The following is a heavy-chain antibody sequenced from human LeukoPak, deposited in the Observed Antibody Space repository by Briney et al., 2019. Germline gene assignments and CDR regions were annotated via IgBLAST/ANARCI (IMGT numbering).Heavy chain of an antibody. V-gene: IGHV4-61*02. D-gene: IGHD1-14*01. Sequence: SETLSLTCTVSGGSISSGSYYRTWIRQPAGKGLEWIGRTYTSGSTNYNPSLKSRVTISADTSKNQFSLKLSSVTAADTAVYYCARDSPTNYFDYWGQGTLVTVSS. J-gene: IGHJ4*02. CDR3: ARDSPTNYFDY. CDR1: GGSISSGSYY. CDR2: TYTSGST.